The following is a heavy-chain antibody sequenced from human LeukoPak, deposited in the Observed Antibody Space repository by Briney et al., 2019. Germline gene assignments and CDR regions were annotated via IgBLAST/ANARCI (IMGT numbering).Heavy chain of an antibody. J-gene: IGHJ3*02. CDR3: TTGVAISRYAFDI. V-gene: IGHV3-15*01. CDR2: IKSKTDGATT. D-gene: IGHD2-2*01. Sequence: GGSLRLSCAASGSTFSDAWMSWVRQAPGKGLEWVGRIKSKTDGATTEYAAPVQGRFTISRDDSENTLYLQMNSLKTEDTAMYYCTTGVAISRYAFDIWGQGTMVTVSS. CDR1: GSTFSDAW.